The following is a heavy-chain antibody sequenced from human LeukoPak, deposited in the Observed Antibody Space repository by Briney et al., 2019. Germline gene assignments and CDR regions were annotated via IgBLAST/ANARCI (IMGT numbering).Heavy chain of an antibody. Sequence: PGGSLRLSCAASGFTFSTCGMHWVRQAPGKGLEWVAFIRYDGSNKYYADSVKGRFTISRDTSKNTLYLQMNSLRAEDTAVYYCARDSSGWYYFDYWGQGTLVTVSS. D-gene: IGHD6-19*01. CDR2: IRYDGSNK. J-gene: IGHJ4*02. V-gene: IGHV3-30*02. CDR3: ARDSSGWYYFDY. CDR1: GFTFSTCG.